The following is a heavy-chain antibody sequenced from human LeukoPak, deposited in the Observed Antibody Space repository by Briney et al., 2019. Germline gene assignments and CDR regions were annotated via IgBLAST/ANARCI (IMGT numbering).Heavy chain of an antibody. Sequence: GGSLRLSCAASGFTFSSYEMNWVRQAPGKGLEWISYISSTTYTTYYADSVKGRFTVSRDNAKNSLYLQMNSLRAEDTALYYCARDFYRAGDCYSVYFDSWGQGTLVTVSS. J-gene: IGHJ4*02. D-gene: IGHD2-21*01. CDR2: ISSTTYTT. V-gene: IGHV3-48*03. CDR1: GFTFSSYE. CDR3: ARDFYRAGDCYSVYFDS.